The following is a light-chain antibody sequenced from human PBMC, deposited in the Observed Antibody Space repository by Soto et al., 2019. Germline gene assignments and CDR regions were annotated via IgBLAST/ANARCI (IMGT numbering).Light chain of an antibody. CDR3: HQYKDWGGT. V-gene: IGKV3D-15*01. J-gene: IGKJ1*01. CDR2: GAS. CDR1: ESVASH. Sequence: EIVMTQSPATLSVSPGETATLSCRASESVASHLAWYQQKPGQAPRLLIYGASSRASDIPARFSGSGSGTDFTLTISSLQSGDFAVYYCHQYKDWGGTFGQGTKVEIK.